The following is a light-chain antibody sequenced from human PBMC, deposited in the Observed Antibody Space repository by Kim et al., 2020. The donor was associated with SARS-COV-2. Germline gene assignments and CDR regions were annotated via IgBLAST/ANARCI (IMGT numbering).Light chain of an antibody. CDR3: QVWDNVNDQVV. J-gene: IGLJ2*01. CDR1: SIETKS. V-gene: IGLV3-21*03. Sequence: SYELTQPPSVSVAPGKTATITCGGNSIETKSVHWYQQKPGQAPVLVVYDDSDRPSGIPERFSGSNSGNTATLTISRVEAGDEADYYCQVWDNVNDQVVFG. CDR2: DDS.